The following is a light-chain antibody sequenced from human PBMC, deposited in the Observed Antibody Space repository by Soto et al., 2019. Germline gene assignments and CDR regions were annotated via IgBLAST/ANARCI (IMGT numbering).Light chain of an antibody. Sequence: DIQMNQSPSSLSASVGDRVTITCRASQGISNYLAWSEQKPGKVPKLLSYAASTLQSGVPSRFSGSGSGTDFTLTISSLQPEDVATYYCQKYNSSPRTFGQGTKVEIK. CDR2: AAS. CDR1: QGISNY. V-gene: IGKV1-27*01. J-gene: IGKJ1*01. CDR3: QKYNSSPRT.